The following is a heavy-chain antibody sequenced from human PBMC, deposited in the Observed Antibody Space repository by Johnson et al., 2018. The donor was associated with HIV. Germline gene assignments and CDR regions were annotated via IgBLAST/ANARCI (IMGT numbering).Heavy chain of an antibody. J-gene: IGHJ3*02. V-gene: IGHV3-7*05. CDR3: ARGGRYYDPGAFDI. Sequence: VQLVESGGGLVQPGGSLRLSCAASGFTFSSYWMSWVRQAPGKGLEWVANIKQDGSEKYYVDSVKGRFTISRDNAKNSLYLQMNSLRAEDTALYYCARGGRYYDPGAFDIWGQGAMVTVSS. CDR2: IKQDGSEK. D-gene: IGHD3-22*01. CDR1: GFTFSSYW.